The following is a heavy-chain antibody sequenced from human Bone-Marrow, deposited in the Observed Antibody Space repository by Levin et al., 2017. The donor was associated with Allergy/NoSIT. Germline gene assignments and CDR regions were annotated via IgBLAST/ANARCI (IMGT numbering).Heavy chain of an antibody. CDR2: ITDNGRGT. V-gene: IGHV3-64*01. J-gene: IGHJ4*02. CDR3: ARNPVEHRAYDY. Sequence: PGGSLRLSCAASGFTFSNFAMHWVRQAPGKGLEYVSAITDNGRGTYYATSVQGRFTISRDNSKNTLYLQMGSLRTEDTAVYYCARNPVEHRAYDYWGQGTLVTVSS. D-gene: IGHD1-14*01. CDR1: GFTFSNFA.